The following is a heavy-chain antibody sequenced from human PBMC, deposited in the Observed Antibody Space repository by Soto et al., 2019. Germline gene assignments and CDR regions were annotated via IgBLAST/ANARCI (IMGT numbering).Heavy chain of an antibody. J-gene: IGHJ3*02. Sequence: ASVKVSCKASGYTFTSYYMHWVRQAPGQGLEWMGIINPSGGSTSYAQKFQGRVTMTRDTSTSTVYMELSSLRSEDTAVYYCARARSERGATGRGVFDIGGQGTMVTVSS. V-gene: IGHV1-46*01. CDR2: INPSGGST. D-gene: IGHD1-1*01. CDR3: ARARSERGATGRGVFDI. CDR1: GYTFTSYY.